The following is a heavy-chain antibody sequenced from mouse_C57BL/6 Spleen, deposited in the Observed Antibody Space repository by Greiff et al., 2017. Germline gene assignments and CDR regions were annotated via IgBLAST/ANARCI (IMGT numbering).Heavy chain of an antibody. CDR3: ASQLGREGYYAMDY. V-gene: IGHV2-5*01. CDR1: GFSLTSYG. Sequence: VKLQESGPGLVQPSQSLSITCTVSGFSLTSYGVHWVRQSPGKGLEWLGVIWRGGSTDYNAAFMSRLSITKDNSKSQVFFKMNSLQADDTAIYYCASQLGREGYYAMDYWGQGTSVTVSS. D-gene: IGHD4-1*02. J-gene: IGHJ4*01. CDR2: IWRGGST.